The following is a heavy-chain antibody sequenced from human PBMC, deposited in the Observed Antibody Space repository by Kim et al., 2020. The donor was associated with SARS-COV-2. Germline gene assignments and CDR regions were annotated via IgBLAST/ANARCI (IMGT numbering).Heavy chain of an antibody. V-gene: IGHV4-39*01. Sequence: KSRVTISVDTSKNQFSLKLTSVTAADTAVYYCARLKANYGSGSYLVWFDPWGQGTLVTVSS. CDR3: ARLKANYGSGSYLVWFDP. J-gene: IGHJ5*02. D-gene: IGHD3-10*01.